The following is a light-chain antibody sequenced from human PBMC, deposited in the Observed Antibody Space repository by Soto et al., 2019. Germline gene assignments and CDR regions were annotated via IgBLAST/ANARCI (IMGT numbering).Light chain of an antibody. J-gene: IGLJ2*01. Sequence: QSVLTQPPSVSGAPGRRVTISCIGSSSNIGAGYDVHWYQQLPGTAPKLLIYGNSNRPSGVPDRFSGSKSGTSASLAITGLQAEDEADYYCQSYDSSLSVVFGGGTKVTVL. CDR2: GNS. CDR1: SSNIGAGYD. V-gene: IGLV1-40*01. CDR3: QSYDSSLSVV.